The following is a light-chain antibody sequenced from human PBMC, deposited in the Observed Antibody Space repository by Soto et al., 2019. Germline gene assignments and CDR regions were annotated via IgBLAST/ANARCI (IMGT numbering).Light chain of an antibody. Sequence: IELTQSPATLSLSPGERATLHCSASQSVGNYLAWYQQKPGQAPRLLIYGASTRAAGVPPRFSGSGSGTDFTLTISSLEPEDFAVYYCQQRSNWPPITFGQGTRLEIK. CDR1: QSVGNY. J-gene: IGKJ5*01. CDR3: QQRSNWPPIT. CDR2: GAS. V-gene: IGKV3-11*01.